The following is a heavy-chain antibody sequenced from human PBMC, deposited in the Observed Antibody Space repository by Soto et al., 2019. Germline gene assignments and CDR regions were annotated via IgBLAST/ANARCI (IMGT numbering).Heavy chain of an antibody. Sequence: ELMSLTYAVSGWSFSGYYWSWIRQPPGKGLEWIGEINHSGSTNYNPSLKSRVTISVDTSKNQFSLKLSSVTAADTAVYYCARGMVRGVIPPGPSDYWGQGTLVTVSS. CDR2: INHSGST. CDR1: GWSFSGYY. V-gene: IGHV4-34*01. J-gene: IGHJ4*02. D-gene: IGHD3-10*01. CDR3: ARGMVRGVIPPGPSDY.